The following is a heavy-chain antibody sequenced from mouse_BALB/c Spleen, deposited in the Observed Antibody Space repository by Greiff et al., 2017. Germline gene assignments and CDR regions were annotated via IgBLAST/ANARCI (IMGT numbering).Heavy chain of an antibody. V-gene: IGHV3-2*02. J-gene: IGHJ2*01. D-gene: IGHD1-1*02. CDR2: ISYSGST. CDR1: GYSITSDYA. CDR3: ARCGGTSLDYLDY. Sequence: EVKLMESGPGLVKPSQSLSLTCTVTGYSITSDYAWNWIRQFPGNKLEWMGYISYSGSTSYNPSLKSRISITRDTSKNQFFLQLNSVTTEDTATYYCARCGGTSLDYLDYWGQGTTLTVSS.